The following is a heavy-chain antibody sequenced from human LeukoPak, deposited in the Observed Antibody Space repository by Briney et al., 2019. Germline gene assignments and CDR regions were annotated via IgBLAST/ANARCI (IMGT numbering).Heavy chain of an antibody. CDR3: AAHDYGDYWFDP. CDR1: GYTLTGYY. Sequence: ASVKVSCKASGYTLTGYYLHWVRQAPGRGLEWMGWINPNSGGTNYAQKFQGRVTMTRDTSISTAYMEQSRLRSDDTAVYYCAAHDYGDYWFDPWGQGALVTVSS. J-gene: IGHJ5*02. V-gene: IGHV1-2*02. CDR2: INPNSGGT. D-gene: IGHD4-17*01.